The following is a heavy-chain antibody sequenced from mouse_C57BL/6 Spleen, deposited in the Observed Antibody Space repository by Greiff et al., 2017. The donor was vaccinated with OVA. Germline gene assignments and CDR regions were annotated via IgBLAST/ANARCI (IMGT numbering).Heavy chain of an antibody. CDR1: GYTFTSYW. D-gene: IGHD1-1*01. Sequence: QVHVKQPGTELVKPGASVKLSCKASGYTFTSYWMHWVKQRPGQGLEWIGNINPSNGGTNYNEKFKSKATLTVDKSSSTAYMQLSSLTSEDSAVYYCAREDYYGSLFAYWGQGTLVTVSA. CDR2: INPSNGGT. V-gene: IGHV1-53*01. CDR3: AREDYYGSLFAY. J-gene: IGHJ3*01.